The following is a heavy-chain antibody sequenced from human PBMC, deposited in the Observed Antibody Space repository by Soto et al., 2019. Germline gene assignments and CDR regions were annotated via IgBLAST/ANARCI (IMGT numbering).Heavy chain of an antibody. D-gene: IGHD6-6*01. CDR3: ARLPEYSSSFGYGMDV. CDR1: GYYSSSYW. J-gene: IGHJ6*02. CDR2: VYVSDSET. V-gene: IGHV5-51*01. Sequence: GESLKISCRGSGYYSSSYWIAWVRQMSGKGLEWVGSVYVSDSETKYSPSFQGQVTISADKSISTAYLQWSSLKASDTAMYYCARLPEYSSSFGYGMDVWCQGTTVTVSS.